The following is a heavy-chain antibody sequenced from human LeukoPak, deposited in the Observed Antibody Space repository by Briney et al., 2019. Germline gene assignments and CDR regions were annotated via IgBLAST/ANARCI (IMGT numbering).Heavy chain of an antibody. CDR3: ARESAKYSNYRCFDP. J-gene: IGHJ5*02. CDR1: GGSFIGFH. V-gene: IGHV4-34*01. Sequence: SETLSLTCAVYGGSFIGFHWNWIRQPPGKGLEWIGEIYHSGSTNYNPSLKSRVTISVDKSKNQFSLKLSSVTAADTAVYYCARESAKYSNYRCFDPWGQGTLVTVSS. D-gene: IGHD4-11*01. CDR2: IYHSGST.